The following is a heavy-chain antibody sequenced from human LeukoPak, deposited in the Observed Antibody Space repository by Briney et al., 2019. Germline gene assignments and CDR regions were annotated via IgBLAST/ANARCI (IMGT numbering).Heavy chain of an antibody. D-gene: IGHD3-22*01. CDR2: IYYSGST. J-gene: IGHJ4*02. CDR1: GGSFSSYY. CDR3: ARVTGYMIEDYFDY. Sequence: ASETLSLTCAVYGGSFSSYYWSWIRQPPGKGLEWIGYIYYSGSTNYNPSLKSRVTISVDTSKNQFSLRLSSVTAADTAVYYCARVTGYMIEDYFDYWGQGTLVTVSS. V-gene: IGHV4-59*01.